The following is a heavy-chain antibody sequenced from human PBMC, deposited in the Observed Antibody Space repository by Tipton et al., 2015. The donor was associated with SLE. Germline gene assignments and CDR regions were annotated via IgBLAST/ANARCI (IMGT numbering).Heavy chain of an antibody. J-gene: IGHJ5*02. Sequence: TLSITCTVSGGSISSSSYYWSWIRQPPGKGLEWIGEITHSGSTNYNPSLKSRVTISVDTSKNQFSLNLSSVTAADTAVYYCASGSTGTWFAPWGQGTLVTVSS. V-gene: IGHV4-39*07. CDR2: ITHSGST. CDR1: GGSISSSSYY. CDR3: ASGSTGTWFAP. D-gene: IGHD1-1*01.